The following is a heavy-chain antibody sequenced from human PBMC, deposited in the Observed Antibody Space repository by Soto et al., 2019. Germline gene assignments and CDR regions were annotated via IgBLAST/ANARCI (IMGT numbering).Heavy chain of an antibody. CDR3: ARAAPRYCSGGSCYSGGDY. J-gene: IGHJ4*02. V-gene: IGHV4-30-2*01. CDR1: GGSISSGGYS. Sequence: LSLTCAVSGGSISSGGYSWSWIRQPPGKGLEWIGYMYHSGSTYYNPSLKSRVTISIDRSKNQFSLKLSSVTAADTAVYYCARAAPRYCSGGSCYSGGDYWGQGTLVTVSS. D-gene: IGHD2-15*01. CDR2: MYHSGST.